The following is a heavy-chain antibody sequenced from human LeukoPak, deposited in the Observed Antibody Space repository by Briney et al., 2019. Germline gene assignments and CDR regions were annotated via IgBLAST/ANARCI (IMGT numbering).Heavy chain of an antibody. J-gene: IGHJ4*02. D-gene: IGHD3-3*01. CDR3: ARGLVFWSGYYSDY. V-gene: IGHV1-18*01. Sequence: ASVKVSCKASGYTFTSYGISWVRQAPGQGLEWMGWISAYNGNTNYAQKLQGRVTMTRNTSISTAYMELSSLRSEDTAGYYCARGLVFWSGYYSDYWGQGTLVTVSS. CDR2: ISAYNGNT. CDR1: GYTFTSYG.